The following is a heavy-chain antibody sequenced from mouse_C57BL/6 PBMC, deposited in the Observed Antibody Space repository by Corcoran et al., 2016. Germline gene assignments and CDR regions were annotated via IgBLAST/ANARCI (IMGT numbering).Heavy chain of an antibody. V-gene: IGHV9-3*01. J-gene: IGHJ1*03. D-gene: IGHD1-1*01. CDR1: GYTFTTYG. CDR2: INTYSGVP. CDR3: ARRYGSSYGYFDG. Sequence: QIQLVQSGPELKKPGETVKISCKASGYTFTTYGMSWVKQAPGKGLKWMGWINTYSGVPTYADDFKGRFAFSLETSASTAYLQINNLKKEDTATYFCARRYGSSYGYFDGWGTGTTVTVSS.